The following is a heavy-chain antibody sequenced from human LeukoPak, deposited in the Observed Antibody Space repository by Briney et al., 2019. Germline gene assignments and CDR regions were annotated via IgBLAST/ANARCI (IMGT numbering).Heavy chain of an antibody. CDR3: ARRRHNFDFYDV. Sequence: SETLSLACTVSGDSIISNIYWWDWVRLPPGKGLEWIGATFYTGRTFYSPSLKSRVTISVDTSKNQFSLDLSSATAADTAVYYCARRRHNFDFYDVWGQGTRVTVSS. CDR1: GDSIISNIYW. D-gene: IGHD3/OR15-3a*01. J-gene: IGHJ3*01. CDR2: TFYTGRT. V-gene: IGHV4-39*01.